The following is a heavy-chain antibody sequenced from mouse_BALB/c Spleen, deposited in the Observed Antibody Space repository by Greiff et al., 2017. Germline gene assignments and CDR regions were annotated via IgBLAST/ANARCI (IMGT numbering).Heavy chain of an antibody. V-gene: IGHV1S22*01. CDR1: GYTFTSYW. J-gene: IGHJ3*01. D-gene: IGHD2-12*01. CDR2: IYPGSGST. Sequence: LQQSGSELVRPGASVKLSCKASGYTFTSYWMHWVKQRPGQGLEWIGNIYPGSGSTNYDEKFKSKATLTVDTSSSTAYMQLSSLTSEDSAVYYCTREGLLSWFAYWGQGTLVTVSA. CDR3: TREGLLSWFAY.